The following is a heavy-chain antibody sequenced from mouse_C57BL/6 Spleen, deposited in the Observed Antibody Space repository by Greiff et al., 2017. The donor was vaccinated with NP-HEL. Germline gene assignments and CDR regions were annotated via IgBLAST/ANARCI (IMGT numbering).Heavy chain of an antibody. CDR2: ISDGGSYT. CDR1: GFTFSSYA. CDR3: ARSYYSNYWYFDV. D-gene: IGHD2-5*01. Sequence: DVMLVESGGGLVKPGGSLKLSCAASGFTFSSYAMSWVRQTPEKRLEWVATISDGGSYTYYPDNVKGRFTIYRDNAKNNLYLQMSHLKSEDTAMYYCARSYYSNYWYFDVWGTGTTVTVSS. J-gene: IGHJ1*03. V-gene: IGHV5-4*03.